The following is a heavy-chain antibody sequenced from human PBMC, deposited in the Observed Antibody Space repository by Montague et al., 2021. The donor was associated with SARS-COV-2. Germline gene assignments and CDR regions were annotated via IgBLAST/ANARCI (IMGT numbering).Heavy chain of an antibody. D-gene: IGHD2-15*01. Sequence: SLRLSCAASGFTVRSYAMSWVRQAPGKGLEWVSLIYSGGITTYHADSVKGRFTISRDNSKNTLYLQMDSLRVEDTAVYYCAKCTPEAAPENWGQGTLATVSS. CDR3: AKCTPEAAPEN. V-gene: IGHV3-23*03. J-gene: IGHJ4*02. CDR2: IYSGGITT. CDR1: GFTVRSYA.